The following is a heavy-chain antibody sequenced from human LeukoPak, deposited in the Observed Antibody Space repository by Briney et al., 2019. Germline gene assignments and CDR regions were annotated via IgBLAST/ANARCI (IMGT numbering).Heavy chain of an antibody. J-gene: IGHJ6*03. CDR2: INWNGGST. V-gene: IGHV3-20*04. CDR3: ARDYSGSYYTMGYYYYYMDV. CDR1: GFTFDDYG. Sequence: GGSLRLSCAASGFTFDDYGMSWVRQAPGKGLEWVSGINWNGGSTGYADSVKGRFTISRDNAKNSLYLQMNSLRAEDTALYYCARDYSGSYYTMGYYYYYMDVWGKGTTVTVSS. D-gene: IGHD3-10*01.